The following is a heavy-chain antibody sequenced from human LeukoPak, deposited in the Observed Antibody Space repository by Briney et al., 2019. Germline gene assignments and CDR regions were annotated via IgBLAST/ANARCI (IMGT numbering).Heavy chain of an antibody. Sequence: GGSLRLSCAASGFTFSSYSMNWVRQAPGKGLEWVSSISGSSSYIFYADSVKDRFTISRDNAKNSLYLQMNSLRAEDTAVYSCARDDYGGMGVWGKGTTVTVSS. CDR3: ARDDYGGMGV. D-gene: IGHD4-17*01. V-gene: IGHV3-21*01. CDR2: ISGSSSYI. CDR1: GFTFSSYS. J-gene: IGHJ6*04.